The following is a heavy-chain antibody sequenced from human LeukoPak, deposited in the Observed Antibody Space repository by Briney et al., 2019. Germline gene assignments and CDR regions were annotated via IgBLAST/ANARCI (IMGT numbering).Heavy chain of an antibody. V-gene: IGHV4-59*01. CDR1: GGSISSYY. CDR3: ATSSGWYERNTWGGWFDP. CDR2: IYYSGST. Sequence: SETLSLTCTVSGGSISSYYWSWIRQPPGKGLEWIGYIYYSGSTNYNPSLKSRVTISVDTSKNQFSLKLSSVTAADTAVYYCATSSGWYERNTWGGWFDPWGQGTLVTVSS. J-gene: IGHJ5*02. D-gene: IGHD6-19*01.